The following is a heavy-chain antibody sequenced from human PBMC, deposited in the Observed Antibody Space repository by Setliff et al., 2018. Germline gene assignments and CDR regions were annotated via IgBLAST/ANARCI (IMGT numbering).Heavy chain of an antibody. Sequence: KTSETLSLTCTVSGGSISSSSYYWGGIRQPPGKGLEWIGSIYYSGSTYHNPSLKSRVTISVDTSKNQFSLKLSSVTAADTALYYCARVGDFWSGYYQDYWGQGTLVTVSS. D-gene: IGHD3-3*01. V-gene: IGHV4-39*01. CDR3: ARVGDFWSGYYQDY. CDR1: GGSISSSSYY. J-gene: IGHJ4*02. CDR2: IYYSGST.